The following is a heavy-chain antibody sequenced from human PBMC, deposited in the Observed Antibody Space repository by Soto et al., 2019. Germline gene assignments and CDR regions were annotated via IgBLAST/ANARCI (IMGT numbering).Heavy chain of an antibody. CDR1: GCTFSSYA. CDR2: ISGSGGST. V-gene: IGHV3-23*01. CDR3: AKDRGNYYGSGNWFDP. Sequence: EVQLLESGGGLVQPGGSLRLSCAASGCTFSSYAMSWVRQAPGKGLEWVSAISGSGGSTYYADSVKGRFTISRDNSKNTLYLQMNSLRAEDTALYYCAKDRGNYYGSGNWFDPWGQGTLVTVSS. D-gene: IGHD3-10*01. J-gene: IGHJ5*02.